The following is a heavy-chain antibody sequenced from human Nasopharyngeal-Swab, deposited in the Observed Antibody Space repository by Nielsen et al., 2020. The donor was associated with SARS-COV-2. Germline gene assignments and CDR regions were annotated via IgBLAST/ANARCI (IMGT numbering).Heavy chain of an antibody. D-gene: IGHD3-10*01. CDR1: GYTLTELS. Sequence: ASVKVSCKVSGYTLTELSMNWVRQAPGKGLEWMGGFDPEDGETIYAQKFQGRVTMTEDTSTDTAYMELSSLRSEDTAVYYCATGGIVTSNWFDPWGQGTLVTVSS. V-gene: IGHV1-24*01. J-gene: IGHJ5*02. CDR3: ATGGIVTSNWFDP. CDR2: FDPEDGET.